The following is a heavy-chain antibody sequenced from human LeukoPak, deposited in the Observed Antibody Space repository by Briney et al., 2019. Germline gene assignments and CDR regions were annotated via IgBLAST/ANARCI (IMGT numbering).Heavy chain of an antibody. Sequence: GGSLRLSCTASGFTFGEYAMSWVRQAPGKGLEWVSSISSSSSYIYYADSVKGRFTISRDNAKNSLYLQMNSLRAEDTAVYYCARERGDYDILTGYPNDAFDIWGQGTMVTVSS. CDR1: GFTFGEYA. CDR2: ISSSSSYI. CDR3: ARERGDYDILTGYPNDAFDI. V-gene: IGHV3-21*01. J-gene: IGHJ3*02. D-gene: IGHD3-9*01.